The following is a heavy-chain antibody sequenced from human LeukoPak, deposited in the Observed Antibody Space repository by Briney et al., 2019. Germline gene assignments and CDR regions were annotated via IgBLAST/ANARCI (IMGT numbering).Heavy chain of an antibody. CDR2: IKSKTDGGTT. Sequence: GGSLRLSCAASGFTFSNAGMNWVRQAPGKGLEWVGRIKSKTDGGTTDYAAPVKGRFTISRDDSKNTLYLQMNSLKTEDTAVYYCTTEAYSSGWTFDYWGQGTLVTVSS. CDR1: GFTFSNAG. D-gene: IGHD6-19*01. J-gene: IGHJ4*02. CDR3: TTEAYSSGWTFDY. V-gene: IGHV3-15*07.